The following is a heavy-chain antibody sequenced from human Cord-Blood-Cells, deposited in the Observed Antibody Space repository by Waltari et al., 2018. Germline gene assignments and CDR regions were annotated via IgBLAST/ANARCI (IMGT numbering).Heavy chain of an antibody. CDR3: ARHFLLGEYSSSSEYFQH. Sequence: QLQLQESGPGLVKPSETLSLPCTVSGGSISSSSYYCGWIRHPPGKGLEWFGSIYYSGSTYYNPSLKSRVTISVDTSKNQFSLKLSSVTAADTAVYYCARHFLLGEYSSSSEYFQHWGQGTLVTVSS. CDR1: GGSISSSSYY. V-gene: IGHV4-39*01. CDR2: IYYSGST. J-gene: IGHJ1*01. D-gene: IGHD6-6*01.